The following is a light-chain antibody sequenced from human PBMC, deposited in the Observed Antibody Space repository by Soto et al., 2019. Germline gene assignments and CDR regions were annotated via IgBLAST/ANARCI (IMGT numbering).Light chain of an antibody. CDR2: DVS. CDR3: CSYVGSYSVV. Sequence: QSVLTQPRSVSGSPGQSVTISCTGTSRDFGGYNYVSWYQQHPGKVPKLMIYDVSERPSGVPDRFSGSKSGNTASLTISGLQDEDEADYYCCSYVGSYSVVFGGGTKVTVL. V-gene: IGLV2-11*01. J-gene: IGLJ2*01. CDR1: SRDFGGYNY.